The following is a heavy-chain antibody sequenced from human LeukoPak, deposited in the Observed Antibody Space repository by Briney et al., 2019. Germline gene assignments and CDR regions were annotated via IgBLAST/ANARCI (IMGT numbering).Heavy chain of an antibody. J-gene: IGHJ4*02. V-gene: IGHV3-33*01. CDR1: GFTFSSYG. CDR3: ARDFKSYGFDY. D-gene: IGHD1-26*01. CDR2: IWYDGSNK. Sequence: GGSLRLSCAASGFTFSSYGMHWVRQAPGKGLEWVAVIWYDGSNKYYADSVKGRFTISRDSSKNTLYLQMNSLRAEDTAVYYCARDFKSYGFDYWGQGTLVTVSS.